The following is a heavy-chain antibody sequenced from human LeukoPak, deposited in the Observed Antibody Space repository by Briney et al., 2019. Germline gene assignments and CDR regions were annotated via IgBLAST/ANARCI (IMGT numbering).Heavy chain of an antibody. CDR2: IKSKTDGGTT. Sequence: GGSLRLSCAASGFTFSNAWMSWVRQAPGKGLEWVGRIKSKTDGGTTDYAAHVKGRFTISRDDSKNTLYMQMNSLKTEDKAVYYCTTESRGLAITGTTNYFAYCGQGTLVTVSS. CDR1: GFTFSNAW. CDR3: TTESRGLAITGTTNYFAY. D-gene: IGHD1-7*01. J-gene: IGHJ4*02. V-gene: IGHV3-15*01.